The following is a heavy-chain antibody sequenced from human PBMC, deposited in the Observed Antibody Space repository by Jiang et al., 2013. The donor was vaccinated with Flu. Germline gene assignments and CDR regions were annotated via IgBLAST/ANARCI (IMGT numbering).Heavy chain of an antibody. J-gene: IGHJ3*02. CDR3: AKRSGSYLPPDI. CDR2: ISYDGSNK. CDR1: GFTFSSYG. Sequence: QLVESGGGVVQPGRSLRLSCAASGFTFSSYGMHWVRQAPGKGLEWVAVISYDGSNKYYADSVKGRFTISRDNSKNTLYLQMNSLRAEDTAVYYCAKRSGSYLPPDIWAKGQWSPSLQ. V-gene: IGHV3-30*18. D-gene: IGHD1-26*01.